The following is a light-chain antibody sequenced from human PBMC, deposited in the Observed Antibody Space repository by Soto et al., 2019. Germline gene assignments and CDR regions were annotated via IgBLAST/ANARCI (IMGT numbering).Light chain of an antibody. J-gene: IGLJ1*01. CDR1: NNDGGGYES. CDR2: DVS. Sequence: QSALTQPASVSGSPGQSITLSCTGTNNDGGGYESVSWYQQHAGRAPRLIIYDVSNRPSGISGRFSGAKFGNTASLTISGLRAEDEADYYCSSYTSSSLYVFGTGTKVTVL. CDR3: SSYTSSSLYV. V-gene: IGLV2-14*01.